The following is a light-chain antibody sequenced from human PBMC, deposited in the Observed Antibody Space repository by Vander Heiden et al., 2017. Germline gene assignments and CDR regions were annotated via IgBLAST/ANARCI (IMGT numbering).Light chain of an antibody. CDR2: GNS. J-gene: IGLJ3*02. CDR1: SSNIGAGYD. CDR3: QSYDSSLSGSV. Sequence: QSVLTQPASASGAPGQRVTISCTGSSSNIGAGYDVHWYQQLPGTAPKRLIYGNSNRPSGVPDRFSGSKSGTSASLAITGLQAEDEADYYCQSYDSSLSGSVFGGGTKLTVL. V-gene: IGLV1-40*01.